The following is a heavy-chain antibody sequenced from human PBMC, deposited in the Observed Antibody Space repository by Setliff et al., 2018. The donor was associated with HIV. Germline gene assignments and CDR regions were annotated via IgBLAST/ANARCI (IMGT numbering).Heavy chain of an antibody. V-gene: IGHV4-39*01. J-gene: IGHJ3*02. Sequence: LSLTCNVSDGSISSSSYYWAWIRQPPGKGLEWIGTIYYSGNTYYRPSLKSRVTVSIDTSKNQFSLRLNSVTAADTAVYYCARQSGYTRGWDIFGLVAGSFDIWGQGAMVTVSS. D-gene: IGHD3-3*01. CDR2: IYYSGNT. CDR1: DGSISSSSYY. CDR3: ARQSGYTRGWDIFGLVAGSFDI.